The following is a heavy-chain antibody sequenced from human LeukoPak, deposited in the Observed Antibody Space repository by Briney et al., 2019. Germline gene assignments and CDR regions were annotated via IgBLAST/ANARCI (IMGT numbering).Heavy chain of an antibody. CDR1: GYTFTSYG. CDR2: ISAYNGNT. CDR3: ARAVTGGDYADY. V-gene: IGHV1-18*01. J-gene: IGHJ4*02. Sequence: ASVKVSCKASGYTFTSYGISWVRQAPGQGLEWMGWISAYNGNTNYAQKLQGRVTMTRDTSISTAYMELSRLRSDDTAVYYCARAVTGGDYADYWGQGTLVTVSS. D-gene: IGHD4-17*01.